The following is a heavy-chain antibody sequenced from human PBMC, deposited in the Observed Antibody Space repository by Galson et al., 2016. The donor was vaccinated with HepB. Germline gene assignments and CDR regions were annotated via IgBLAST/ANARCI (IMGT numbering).Heavy chain of an antibody. CDR3: ARDYAKVHLVSPRPPLFDY. CDR1: GSSVTSYA. Sequence: SLRLSCAASGSSVTSYAMSWVRQAPGKGLEWVSGMIGNGGDTYYADSVKGRFTITRDTSKNMVYLHMNGLRADDAAVYYCARDYAKVHLVSPRPPLFDYWGQGTLVTVSS. V-gene: IGHV3-23*01. J-gene: IGHJ4*02. CDR2: MIGNGGDT. D-gene: IGHD1-1*01.